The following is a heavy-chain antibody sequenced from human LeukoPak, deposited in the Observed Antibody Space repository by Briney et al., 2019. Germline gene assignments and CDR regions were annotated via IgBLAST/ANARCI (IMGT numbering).Heavy chain of an antibody. CDR2: IYDNGRP. D-gene: IGHD6-19*01. CDR3: ARHVPYNSGWYIDF. CDR1: GGSISRYY. V-gene: IGHV4-59*08. J-gene: IGHJ4*02. Sequence: SEPLSLTCTVSGGSISRYYWSWIRQPPGKGLEWIGYIYDNGRPKKNPFLKSRVPISLDTSKNQFFLKLSSVAAADTAVFYCARHVPYNSGWYIDFGGQGTLASVSS.